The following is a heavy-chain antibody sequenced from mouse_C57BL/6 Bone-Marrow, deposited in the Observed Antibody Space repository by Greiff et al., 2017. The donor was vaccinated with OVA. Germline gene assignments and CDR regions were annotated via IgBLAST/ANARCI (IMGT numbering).Heavy chain of an antibody. CDR1: GYTFTDYY. J-gene: IGHJ3*01. CDR3: ARRRFPAWFAY. V-gene: IGHV1-19*01. CDR2: INPYNGGT. Sequence: EVQLVESGPVLVKPGASVKMSCKASGYTFTDYYMKWVKQSHGKSLEWIGVINPYNGGTSYNQKFKGKATLTVDKSSSTAYMELNSLTSEDSAVYYCARRRFPAWFAYWGQGTLDTVSA.